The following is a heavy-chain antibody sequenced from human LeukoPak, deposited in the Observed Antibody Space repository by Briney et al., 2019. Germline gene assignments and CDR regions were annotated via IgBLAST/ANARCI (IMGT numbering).Heavy chain of an antibody. V-gene: IGHV4-39*01. CDR3: ASAAQTLGYCSGGSCYSSRPFDY. CDR1: GGSISSSSYY. Sequence: SETLSLTCTVSGGSISSSSYYWVWIRQPPGKGLDGIVTFYYSRSTYHNPSLKSRVTISVDTSKNQFSLKLSSVTAADTAVYYCASAAQTLGYCSGGSCYSSRPFDYWGQGTLVTVSS. D-gene: IGHD2-15*01. CDR2: FYYSRST. J-gene: IGHJ4*02.